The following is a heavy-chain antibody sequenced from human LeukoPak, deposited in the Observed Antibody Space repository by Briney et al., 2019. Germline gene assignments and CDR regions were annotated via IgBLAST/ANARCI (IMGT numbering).Heavy chain of an antibody. Sequence: GGSLRLSCTASGFTFSSYWMHWVRQAPGKGLVWVSRINSDGSSTTYADSVKGRFTISRYNAKDTLYLQMHSLRAEDTAVYYCASLDCWGQGTLVTVSS. CDR1: GFTFSSYW. J-gene: IGHJ4*02. V-gene: IGHV3-74*01. CDR2: INSDGSST. CDR3: ASLDC.